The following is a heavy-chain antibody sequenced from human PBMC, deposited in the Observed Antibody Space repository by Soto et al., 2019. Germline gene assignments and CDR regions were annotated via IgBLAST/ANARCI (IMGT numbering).Heavy chain of an antibody. V-gene: IGHV3-66*01. CDR1: GFTVSNYY. J-gene: IGHJ3*02. CDR2: LYSGGTT. Sequence: EVQLVESGGGLVQPGGSLRLSCAASGFTVSNYYMTWVRQAPGKGLEWVSVLYSGGTTNYADSVKGRFTISRDNSKNTVYLQMNSLRADDTAINYCAREQTDAFDIWGQGTTVTVSS. CDR3: AREQTDAFDI.